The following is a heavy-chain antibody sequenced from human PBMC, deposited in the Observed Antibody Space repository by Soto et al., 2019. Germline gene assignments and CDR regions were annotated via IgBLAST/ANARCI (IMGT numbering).Heavy chain of an antibody. Sequence: ASVKGSCKASGYTFTSYGISWVRQAPGQGLEWMGWISAYNGNTNYAQKLQGRVTMTTDTSTSTAYMELRSLRSDDTAVYYCARAIGDYYDSTGLDYWGQGTLVTSPQ. CDR3: ARAIGDYYDSTGLDY. V-gene: IGHV1-18*01. CDR2: ISAYNGNT. J-gene: IGHJ4*02. D-gene: IGHD3-22*01. CDR1: GYTFTSYG.